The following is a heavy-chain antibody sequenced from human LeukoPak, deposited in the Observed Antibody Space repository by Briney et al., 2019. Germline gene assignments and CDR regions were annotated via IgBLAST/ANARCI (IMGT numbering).Heavy chain of an antibody. CDR2: ISSGDTI. CDR3: ARDRYYDFWSGQFGY. V-gene: IGHV3-11*01. J-gene: IGHJ4*02. Sequence: PGGSLRLSCAASGFTFSDYYMSWIRQTPGKGLEWVSYISSGDTIYYADSVKGRFTISRDNAKNSLYLQMNSLRAEDAAVYYCARDRYYDFWSGQFGYWGQGTLVTVSS. D-gene: IGHD3-3*01. CDR1: GFTFSDYY.